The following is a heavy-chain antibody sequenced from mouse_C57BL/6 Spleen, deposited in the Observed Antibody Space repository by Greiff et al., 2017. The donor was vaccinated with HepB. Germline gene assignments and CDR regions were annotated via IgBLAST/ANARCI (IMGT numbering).Heavy chain of an antibody. Sequence: QVQLQQPGAELVKPGASVKLSCKASGYTFTSYWMHWVKQRPGQGLEWIGMIHHNSGSTNYNEKFKSKATLAVDKSSSTAYMQLSSLTSEDSAVYFCARGIYYGYDVDYWGQGTTLTVSS. J-gene: IGHJ2*01. CDR2: IHHNSGST. CDR1: GYTFTSYW. V-gene: IGHV1-64*01. D-gene: IGHD2-2*01. CDR3: ARGIYYGYDVDY.